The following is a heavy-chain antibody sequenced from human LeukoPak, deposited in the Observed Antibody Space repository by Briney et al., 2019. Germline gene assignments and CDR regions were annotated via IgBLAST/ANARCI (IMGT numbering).Heavy chain of an antibody. V-gene: IGHV3-30-3*01. CDR2: ISYDGSNK. CDR3: ARDIQGVLWFGAFDI. D-gene: IGHD3-10*01. Sequence: PGGSLRLSCAASGFTFSSYAMHWVRQAPGKGLEWVAVISYDGSNKYYADSVKGRFTISRDNSKNTLYLQMNSLRAEDTAVYYCARDIQGVLWFGAFDIWGQGTMVTVSS. J-gene: IGHJ3*02. CDR1: GFTFSSYA.